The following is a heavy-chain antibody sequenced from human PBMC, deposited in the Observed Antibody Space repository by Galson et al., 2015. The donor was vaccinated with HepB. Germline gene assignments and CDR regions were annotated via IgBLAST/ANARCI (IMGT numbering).Heavy chain of an antibody. CDR3: TRVNGGWYEYYYYGMDV. Sequence: SLRLSCAASGFTFSNYGMHWVRQAPGKGLEWVAVIWYDESNKDYADFVKGRFTISRDNSKNTLYLQMNSLRVEDTAVYYCTRVNGGWYEYYYYGMDVWGQGTTVTVS. V-gene: IGHV3-33*01. D-gene: IGHD6-19*01. CDR2: IWYDESNK. J-gene: IGHJ6*02. CDR1: GFTFSNYG.